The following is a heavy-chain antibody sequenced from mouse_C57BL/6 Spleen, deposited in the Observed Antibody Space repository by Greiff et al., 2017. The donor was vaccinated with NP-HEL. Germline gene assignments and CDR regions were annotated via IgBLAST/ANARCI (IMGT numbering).Heavy chain of an antibody. CDR2: ISDGGSYT. Sequence: EVQGVESGGGLVKPGGSLKLSCAASGFTFSSYAMSWVRQTPEKRLEWVATISDGGSYTYYPDNVKGRFTISRDNAKNNLYLQMSHLKSEDTAMYYCAREVEATMVTTYFDYWGQGTTLTVSS. CDR1: GFTFSSYA. J-gene: IGHJ2*01. CDR3: AREVEATMVTTYFDY. D-gene: IGHD2-2*01. V-gene: IGHV5-4*01.